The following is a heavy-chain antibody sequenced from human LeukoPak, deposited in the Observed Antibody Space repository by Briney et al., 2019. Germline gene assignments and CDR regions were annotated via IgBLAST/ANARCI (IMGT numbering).Heavy chain of an antibody. CDR1: GFTFSDYY. J-gene: IGHJ5*02. CDR3: ARPPYSSGWDPGWFDP. V-gene: IGHV3-11*06. CDR2: IGSSSDYT. D-gene: IGHD6-25*01. Sequence: PGGSLRLSCVASGFTFSDYYMSWIRQAPGKGLEWVSYIGSSSDYTNYADSVRGRFTISRDNAKNSLYLQMNSLRAEDTAVYYCARPPYSSGWDPGWFDPWGQGTLITVSS.